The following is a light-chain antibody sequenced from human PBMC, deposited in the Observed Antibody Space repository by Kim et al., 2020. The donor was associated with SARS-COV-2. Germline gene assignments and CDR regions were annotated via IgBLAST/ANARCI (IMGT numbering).Light chain of an antibody. Sequence: APEETARITCGGNNIGSKSVHWYQQKAGQAPVLVIYYDYDRPSGIPERFSGSTSGNTATLTISGVEAGDEADYFCQVWDTTTDHYVFATGTKVTVL. V-gene: IGLV3-21*04. CDR2: YDY. J-gene: IGLJ1*01. CDR3: QVWDTTTDHYV. CDR1: NIGSKS.